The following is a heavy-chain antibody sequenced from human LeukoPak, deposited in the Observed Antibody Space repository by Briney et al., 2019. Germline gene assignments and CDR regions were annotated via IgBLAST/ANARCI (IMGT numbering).Heavy chain of an antibody. V-gene: IGHV1-2*02. CDR2: INPNRGVT. J-gene: IGHJ4*02. D-gene: IGHD3-3*01. CDR1: GHTFTGYN. Sequence: ASVKVSCKASGHTFTGYNIHWVRRAPGQGLEWMGWINPNRGVTSFAQKFQARVILTRDTSITTAYMELTRLKSDDTAVYYCTIRGVTSDYWGQGTLVTVSS. CDR3: TIRGVTSDY.